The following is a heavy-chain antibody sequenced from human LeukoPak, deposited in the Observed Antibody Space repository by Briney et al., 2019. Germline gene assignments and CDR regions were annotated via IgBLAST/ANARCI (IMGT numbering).Heavy chain of an antibody. D-gene: IGHD2-15*01. CDR1: GGSFSGYY. CDR3: AGGGDCSGGSCPHDY. J-gene: IGHJ4*02. Sequence: ASETLSLTCAVYGGSFSGYYWSWIRQPPGKGLEWIGYIYYSGSTNYNPSLKSRVTISVDTSKNQFSLKLSSVTAADTAVYYCAGGGDCSGGSCPHDYWGQGTLVTVSS. CDR2: IYYSGST. V-gene: IGHV4-59*01.